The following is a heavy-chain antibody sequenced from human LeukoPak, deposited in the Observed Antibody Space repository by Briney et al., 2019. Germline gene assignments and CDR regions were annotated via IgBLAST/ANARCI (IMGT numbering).Heavy chain of an antibody. CDR3: ATELRWTYFDY. CDR2: VSWNASWA. Sequence: GGSLRLSCAASAFTFSNSDMNWVQQAPGKGLEWVSGVSWNASWAHYADSVKGRFTISRDNSKNTLYLQMNSLIAEDTAVYYCATELRWTYFDYWGQGTLVTVSS. CDR1: AFTFSNSD. J-gene: IGHJ4*02. V-gene: IGHV3-35*01. D-gene: IGHD4-23*01.